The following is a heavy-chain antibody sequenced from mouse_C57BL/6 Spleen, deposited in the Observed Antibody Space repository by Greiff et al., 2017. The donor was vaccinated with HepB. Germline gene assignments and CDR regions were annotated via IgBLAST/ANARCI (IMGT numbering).Heavy chain of an antibody. CDR3: ARNYYGSIWYFDV. D-gene: IGHD1-1*01. Sequence: VQLQQPGAELVKPGASVKLSCKASGYTFTSYWMHWVKQRPGRGLEWIGRIDPNSGGTKYNEKFKSKATLTVDKPSSTAYMPLSSLTSEDSAVYYCARNYYGSIWYFDVWGTGTTVTVSS. V-gene: IGHV1-72*01. CDR2: IDPNSGGT. J-gene: IGHJ1*03. CDR1: GYTFTSYW.